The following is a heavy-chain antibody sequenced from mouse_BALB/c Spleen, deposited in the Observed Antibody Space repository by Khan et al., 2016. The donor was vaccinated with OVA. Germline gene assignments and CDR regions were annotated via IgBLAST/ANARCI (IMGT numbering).Heavy chain of an antibody. D-gene: IGHD1-1*01. J-gene: IGHJ1*01. CDR3: ARSGTTIVAYWYFDV. Sequence: DVKLQESGPDLVKPSQSLSLTCTVTGYSITGGYSWHWIRQFPGNKLEWMGYIHYSGNTNYNPSLKSRISITRDTSKNQFFLQLNSVTTEDTATYYGARSGTTIVAYWYFDVWGAGTTVTVSS. CDR1: GYSITGGYS. CDR2: IHYSGNT. V-gene: IGHV3-1*02.